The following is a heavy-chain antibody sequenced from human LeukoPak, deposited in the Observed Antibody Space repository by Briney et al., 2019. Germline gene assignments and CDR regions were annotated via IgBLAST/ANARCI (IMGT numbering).Heavy chain of an antibody. D-gene: IGHD6-19*01. Sequence: GGSLGLSCAASGFTFSSYGMHWVRQAPGKGLEWVAVIWYDGSNKYYADSVKGRFTISRDNSKNTLYLQMNSLRAEDTAVYYCARGGVAVAGTYNWFDPWGQGTLVTVSS. V-gene: IGHV3-33*01. CDR3: ARGGVAVAGTYNWFDP. CDR1: GFTFSSYG. J-gene: IGHJ5*02. CDR2: IWYDGSNK.